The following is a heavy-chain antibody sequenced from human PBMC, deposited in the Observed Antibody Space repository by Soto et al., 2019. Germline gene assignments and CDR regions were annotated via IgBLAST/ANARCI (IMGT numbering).Heavy chain of an antibody. D-gene: IGHD3-10*01. CDR2: IMPGSSHI. V-gene: IGHV3-48*01. CDR3: ARGMVRGVMPNYYYYGMDV. J-gene: IGHJ6*02. CDR1: GFTFSIYS. Sequence: HPGGSLRLSCAASGFTFSIYSMNWVRQAPGKGLEWVSYIMPGSSHIFYADSVKGRFTISRDNSKNTLYLQMNSLRAEDTAVYYCARGMVRGVMPNYYYYGMDVWGQGTTVTVPS.